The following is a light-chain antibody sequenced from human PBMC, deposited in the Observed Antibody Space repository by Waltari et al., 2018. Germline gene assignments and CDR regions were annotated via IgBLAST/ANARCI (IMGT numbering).Light chain of an antibody. J-gene: IGKJ2*01. CDR2: AAS. CDR3: QQYYNYPYT. Sequence: AIRMTQSPSSFSASTGDRVTMTCRARQGINTYVAGYQQKPGKAPNLLIYAASTLQSGVPSRFSGSGSGTDFTLTISCLQSEYFATYYCQQYYNYPYTFGQGTKVEIK. V-gene: IGKV1-8*01. CDR1: QGINTY.